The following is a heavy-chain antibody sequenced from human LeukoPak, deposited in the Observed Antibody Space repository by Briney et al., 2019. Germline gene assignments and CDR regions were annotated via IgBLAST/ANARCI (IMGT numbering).Heavy chain of an antibody. J-gene: IGHJ5*02. CDR1: GVTFS. D-gene: IGHD7-27*01. CDR2: IRHDGTAQ. Sequence: GGSLRLSCVGSGVTFSVHWARQVPGKGLECLTFIRHDGTAQHYADSVRGRFTISRDNSKNTVYLQMNSLRPEDTALYYCAKDGNWASVSWGQGTLVTASS. CDR3: AKDGNWASVS. V-gene: IGHV3-30*02.